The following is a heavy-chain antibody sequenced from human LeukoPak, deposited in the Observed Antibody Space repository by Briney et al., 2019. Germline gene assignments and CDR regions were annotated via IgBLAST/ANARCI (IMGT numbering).Heavy chain of an antibody. CDR2: ISGSGGST. V-gene: IGHV3-23*01. CDR1: GFTFSSYA. CDR3: AKDLLAGYSYGYDGGTDY. D-gene: IGHD5-18*01. Sequence: GGSLRLSCAASGFTFSSYAMSWVRQAPGKGLEWVSAISGSGGSTYYADSVKGRFTISRDNSKNTLYLQMNSLRAEGTAVYYCAKDLLAGYSYGYDGGTDYWGQGTLVTVSS. J-gene: IGHJ4*02.